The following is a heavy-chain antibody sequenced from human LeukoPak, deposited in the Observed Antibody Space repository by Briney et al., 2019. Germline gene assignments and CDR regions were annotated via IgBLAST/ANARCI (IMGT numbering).Heavy chain of an antibody. J-gene: IGHJ6*03. V-gene: IGHV4-59*11. Sequence: SETLSLTCTVSGGSTSSHYWTWIRQPPGKGLDWIAFIYYSGSTNYKPSLKSRVTISVDTSNNQFSLKLSSVTAADTAVYYCARIKRSGRYYNGFTYYMDVWGKGTTVTVPS. CDR2: IYYSGST. D-gene: IGHD3-10*01. CDR3: ARIKRSGRYYNGFTYYMDV. CDR1: GGSTSSHY.